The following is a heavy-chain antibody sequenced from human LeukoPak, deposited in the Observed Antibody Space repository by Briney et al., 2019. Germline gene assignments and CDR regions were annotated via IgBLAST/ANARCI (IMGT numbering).Heavy chain of an antibody. D-gene: IGHD2-15*01. CDR3: ARDSVVVVAVGYFDY. V-gene: IGHV3-30-3*01. CDR1: GFTFSSYA. Sequence: GGSLRLSCAASGFTFSSYAVHWVRQAPGKGLEWVAVISYDGSNKYYADSVKGRFTISRDNSKNTLYLQMNSLRAEDTAVYYCARDSVVVVAVGYFDYWGQGTLVTVSS. J-gene: IGHJ4*02. CDR2: ISYDGSNK.